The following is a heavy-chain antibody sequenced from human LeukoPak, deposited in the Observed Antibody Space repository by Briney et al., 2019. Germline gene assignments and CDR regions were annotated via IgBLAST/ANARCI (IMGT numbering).Heavy chain of an antibody. CDR1: GFTFSSYW. J-gene: IGHJ4*02. V-gene: IGHV3-7*01. D-gene: IGHD3-3*01. CDR3: AREYDFWSGYYPHFDY. CDR2: IKQDGRDK. Sequence: GGSLRLSCAVSGFTFSSYWMSWVRQAPGKGLEWVANIKQDGRDKYYVDSVKGRFTISRDNAKNSLYLQMNSLRAEDTAVYYCAREYDFWSGYYPHFDYWGQGTLVTVSS.